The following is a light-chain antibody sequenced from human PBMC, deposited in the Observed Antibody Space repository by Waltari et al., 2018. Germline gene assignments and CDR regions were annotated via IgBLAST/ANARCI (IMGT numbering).Light chain of an antibody. CDR2: SDN. V-gene: IGLV1-44*01. Sequence: QSVLTQPPSASGTPGQRVALSCSGRFPNIESNTVNWYQQLPGTAPKLLIYSDNQRPSGVPDRFSGSNSGTSASLAISGLQSEDEADYYCAAWDDSLNGIVFGGGTKLTVL. CDR3: AAWDDSLNGIV. J-gene: IGLJ2*01. CDR1: FPNIESNT.